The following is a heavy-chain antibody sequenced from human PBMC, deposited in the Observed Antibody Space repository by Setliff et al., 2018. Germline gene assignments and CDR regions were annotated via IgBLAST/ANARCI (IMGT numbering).Heavy chain of an antibody. CDR3: ARDKGYDSSGYYFYYYYYMDV. V-gene: IGHV1-3*01. CDR1: GYTFTDYA. Sequence: ASVKVSCKASGYTFTDYAMHWVRQAPRQRLEWMGWINPGNGNTKYSQKFQGRVTITRDTSASTAYMELSSLRSEDTAVYYCARDKGYDSSGYYFYYYYYMDVWGKGTTVTVS. J-gene: IGHJ6*03. CDR2: INPGNGNT. D-gene: IGHD3-22*01.